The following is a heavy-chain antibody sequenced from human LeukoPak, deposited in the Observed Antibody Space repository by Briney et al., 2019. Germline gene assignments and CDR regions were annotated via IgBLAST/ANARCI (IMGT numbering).Heavy chain of an antibody. CDR3: ARGDELKQWLENKYYFDY. V-gene: IGHV1-8*03. CDR1: GYTFTTYD. J-gene: IGHJ4*02. CDR2: MNPNSGNT. D-gene: IGHD6-19*01. Sequence: ASVKVSCKASGYTFTTYDITWVRQATGQGLEWMGWMNPNSGNTGYAQKFQGRVTITRNTSISTAYMELSSLRSEDTAVYYCARGDELKQWLENKYYFDYWGQGTLVTVSS.